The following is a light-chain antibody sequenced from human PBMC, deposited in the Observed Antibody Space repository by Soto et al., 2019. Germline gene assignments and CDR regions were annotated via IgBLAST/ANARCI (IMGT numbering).Light chain of an antibody. CDR3: QQYYNWPLT. V-gene: IGKV3D-15*01. J-gene: IGKJ4*01. CDR1: QSLNARY. CDR2: GAS. Sequence: EIVLTQSPGTLSLSPGERATLSCRASQSLNARYLAWYQVKPGQAPRLLFYGASSRATGIPARFSGSGSGTEFTLTISSLQSEDFAVYHCQQYYNWPLTFGGGTKVDIK.